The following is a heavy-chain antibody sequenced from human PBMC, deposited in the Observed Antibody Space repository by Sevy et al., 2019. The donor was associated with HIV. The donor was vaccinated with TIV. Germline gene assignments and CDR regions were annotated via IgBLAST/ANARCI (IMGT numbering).Heavy chain of an antibody. V-gene: IGHV6-1*01. Sequence: SQTLSLTCAISGXXVSSKSAAWNWIXQSPSRGLEWLGRTYYRSKWFSDYAVSVRSRITINPDTSENHFSLQLNSVTPEDTAVYYCTRAAAGGGXFDPWGQGTLVTVSS. D-gene: IGHD6-13*01. J-gene: IGHJ5*02. CDR2: TYYRSKWFS. CDR3: TRAAAGGGXFDP. CDR1: GXXVSSKSAA.